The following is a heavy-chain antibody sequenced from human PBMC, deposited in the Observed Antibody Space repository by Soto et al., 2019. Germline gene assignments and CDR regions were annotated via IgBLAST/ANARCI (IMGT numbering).Heavy chain of an antibody. D-gene: IGHD1-26*01. V-gene: IGHV3-48*02. CDR3: ARSGNYRLDC. Sequence: HPGGSLRLSCGASGFTLSNYNMNWVRQGPGKGLEWISYISSSGGTQYYADSVKGRFTISRDNAKNSLNLQMNSLRDEDTAVYYCARSGNYRLDCWGQGTLVTVSS. CDR1: GFTLSNYN. CDR2: ISSSGGTQ. J-gene: IGHJ4*02.